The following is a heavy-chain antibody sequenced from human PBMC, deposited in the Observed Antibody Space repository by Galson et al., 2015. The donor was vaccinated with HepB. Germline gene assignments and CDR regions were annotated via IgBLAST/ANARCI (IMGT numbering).Heavy chain of an antibody. Sequence: SLRLSCAASGFTFSSYAMHWVRQAPGKGLEWVAVISYDGSNKYYADSVKGRFTISRDNSKNTLYLQMNSLRAEDTAVYYCARMYYGDYHPGYFDYWGQGTLVTVSS. J-gene: IGHJ4*02. V-gene: IGHV3-30-3*01. D-gene: IGHD4-17*01. CDR2: ISYDGSNK. CDR1: GFTFSSYA. CDR3: ARMYYGDYHPGYFDY.